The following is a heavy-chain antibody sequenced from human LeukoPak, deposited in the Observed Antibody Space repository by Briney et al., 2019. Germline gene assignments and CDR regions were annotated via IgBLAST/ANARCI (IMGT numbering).Heavy chain of an antibody. CDR1: GGSFSGYY. J-gene: IGHJ4*02. V-gene: IGHV4-34*01. CDR3: ARGLDGGNLN. CDR2: INHSGST. D-gene: IGHD4-23*01. Sequence: SETLSLTCAVYGGSFSGYYWSWIRQPPGKGLEWIGEINHSGSTNYNPSLKSRVTISVDTSKNQLSLKLSSVTAADTAVYYCARGLDGGNLNWGQGTLVTVSS.